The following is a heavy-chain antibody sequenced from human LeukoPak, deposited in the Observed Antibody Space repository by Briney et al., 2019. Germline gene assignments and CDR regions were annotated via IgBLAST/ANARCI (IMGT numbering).Heavy chain of an antibody. D-gene: IGHD6-19*01. CDR3: ARGYSSGWYPLGY. V-gene: IGHV3-48*04. J-gene: IGHJ4*02. CDR1: GFTFITYS. Sequence: GGSLRLSCAASGFTFITYSMNWVRQAPGKGVEWVAYISGSSSTIFYADSVKGRFTISRDNAKNSLYLQMNSLRAEDTAVYYCARGYSSGWYPLGYWGQGTLVTVSS. CDR2: ISGSSSTI.